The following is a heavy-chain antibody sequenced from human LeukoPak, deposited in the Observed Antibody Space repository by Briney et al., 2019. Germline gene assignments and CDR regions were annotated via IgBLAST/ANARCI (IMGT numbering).Heavy chain of an antibody. J-gene: IGHJ6*03. CDR1: GYTFTSYD. CDR2: MNPNSGNT. CDR3: ARTPSGLYYYYMDV. D-gene: IGHD1-14*01. V-gene: IGHV1-8*03. Sequence: WASVKVSCKASGYTFTSYDINWVRQATGQGLEWMGWMNPNSGNTGYAQKFQGRVTITRNTSISTAYMELSSLRSEDTAVYYCARTPSGLYYYYMDVWGKGTTVTVSS.